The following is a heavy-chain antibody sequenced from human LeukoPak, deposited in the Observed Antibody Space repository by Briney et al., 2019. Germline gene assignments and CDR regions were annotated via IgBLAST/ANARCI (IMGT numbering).Heavy chain of an antibody. V-gene: IGHV4-4*07. CDR1: GGSISSYY. CDR2: IYTSGST. D-gene: IGHD1-26*01. J-gene: IGHJ4*02. CDR3: ARDSVPVGATTFEDGPSHFDY. Sequence: SETLSLTCTVSGGSISSYYCSWIRQPAGKGLEWIGRIYTSGSTNYNPSLKSRVTMSVDTSKNQFSLKLSSVTAADTAVYYCARDSVPVGATTFEDGPSHFDYWGQGTLVTVYS.